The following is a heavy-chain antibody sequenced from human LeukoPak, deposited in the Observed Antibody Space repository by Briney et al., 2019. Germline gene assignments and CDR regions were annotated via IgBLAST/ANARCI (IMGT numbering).Heavy chain of an antibody. CDR3: ARYYSNSLDY. CDR1: GFTFSNYG. CDR2: IWYDGSNK. J-gene: IGHJ4*02. V-gene: IGHV3-33*01. D-gene: IGHD4-11*01. Sequence: GGSLRLSCAASGFTFSNYGMHWVRQAPGKGLEWVAVIWYDGSNKYCADSVKGRFTISRDNSKNMLYLQMSSQRAEDTAVYYCARYYSNSLDYWGRGTLVTVSS.